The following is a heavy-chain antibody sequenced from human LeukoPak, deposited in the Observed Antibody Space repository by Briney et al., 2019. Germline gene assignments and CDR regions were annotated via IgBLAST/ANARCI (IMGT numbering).Heavy chain of an antibody. D-gene: IGHD3-10*01. J-gene: IGHJ4*02. CDR2: ISAYNGNT. Sequence: GASVKVSCKASGYTFTSYGISWVRQAPGQGLEWMGWISAYNGNTNYAQKLQGRVTMTTDTSTSTAYMELRSLRSDDTAVYYCARGSITMVRGVNPPDYWGQGTLVTVSS. CDR3: ARGSITMVRGVNPPDY. V-gene: IGHV1-18*01. CDR1: GYTFTSYG.